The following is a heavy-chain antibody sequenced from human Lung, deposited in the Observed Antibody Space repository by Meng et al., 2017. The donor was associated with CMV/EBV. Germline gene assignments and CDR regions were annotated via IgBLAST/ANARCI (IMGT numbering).Heavy chain of an antibody. V-gene: IGHV4-39*07. J-gene: IGHJ4*02. CDR2: IYYTGSA. CDR1: GGSITSSNYY. CDR3: AKTTMVRPPDY. Sequence: GSLRLXCTVSGGSITSSNYYWGWIRQPPGKGLEWIGTIYYTGSAYYNPSLQSRVTISVDTSQNQFSLKLSSMTAADTAVYYCAKTTMVRPPDYWGQGTMVTVYS. D-gene: IGHD1-14*01.